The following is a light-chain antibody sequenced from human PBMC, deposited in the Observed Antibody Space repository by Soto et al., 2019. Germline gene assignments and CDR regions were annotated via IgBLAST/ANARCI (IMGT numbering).Light chain of an antibody. V-gene: IGKV1-5*01. J-gene: IGKJ4*01. CDR2: DAS. CDR1: QSISSW. Sequence: DIQMTQSPSTLSASVGDRVTITCRASQSISSWLTWYQQKPGKAPKLLIYDASSLESGVPSRFSGSGSGTEFTLTISSLQPDDFATYYCQQYNSYSLTFGGGTKVEIK. CDR3: QQYNSYSLT.